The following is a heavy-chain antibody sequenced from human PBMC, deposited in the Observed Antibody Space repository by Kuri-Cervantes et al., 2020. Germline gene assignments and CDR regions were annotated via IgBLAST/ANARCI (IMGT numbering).Heavy chain of an antibody. Sequence: GESLKISCAASGFTFSSYGMHWVRQAPGKGLEWVAFIRYDGSNKYYADSVKGRFTISRDNSKNTLYLQMNSLRAEDTAVYYCASLDFVGATSDAFDIWGQGTMVTVSS. CDR2: IRYDGSNK. CDR1: GFTFSSYG. V-gene: IGHV3-30*02. J-gene: IGHJ3*02. CDR3: ASLDFVGATSDAFDI. D-gene: IGHD1-26*01.